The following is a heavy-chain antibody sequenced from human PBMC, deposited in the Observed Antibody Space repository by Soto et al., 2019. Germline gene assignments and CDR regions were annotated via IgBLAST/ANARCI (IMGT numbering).Heavy chain of an antibody. CDR2: IDWADDK. D-gene: IGHD3-10*01. V-gene: IGHV2-70*01. CDR3: ARGPGTTDFDY. CDR1: GFSLSTSGMC. Sequence: ESGPTLVNPTQTLTLTCSFSGFSLSTSGMCVNWIRQRPGKALEWLALIDWADDKYYSTSLKTRLTISKDTSKNQVVLTMTNMDPVDTATYYCARGPGTTDFDYWGQGTLVTVSS. J-gene: IGHJ4*02.